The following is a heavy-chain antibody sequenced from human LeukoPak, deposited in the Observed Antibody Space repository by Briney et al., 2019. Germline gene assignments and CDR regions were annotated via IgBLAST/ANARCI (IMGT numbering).Heavy chain of an antibody. V-gene: IGHV3-30*18. CDR1: GFTFSSYG. CDR3: AKWMYSSGWLYDY. D-gene: IGHD6-19*01. Sequence: PGGSLRLSCAASGFTFSSYGMHWVRQAPGKGLEWVAVISYDGSNKYYADSVKGRFTISRDNSKNTLYLQMNSLRAEDTAVYYCAKWMYSSGWLYDYWGQGTLVTVSS. J-gene: IGHJ4*02. CDR2: ISYDGSNK.